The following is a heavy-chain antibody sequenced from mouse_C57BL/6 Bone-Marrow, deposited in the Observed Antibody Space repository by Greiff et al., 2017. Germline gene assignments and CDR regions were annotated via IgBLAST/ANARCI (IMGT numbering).Heavy chain of an antibody. CDR2: IRNKANGYTT. Sequence: EVKVVESGGGLVQPGGSLSLSCAASGFTFTDYYLSWVRQPPGKALEWLGFIRNKANGYTTEYSASVKGRFTISRDNSQSILYLQMNALRAEDSATYYCARGLRPFADWGQGTLVTVSA. CDR1: GFTFTDYY. CDR3: ARGLRPFAD. J-gene: IGHJ3*01. V-gene: IGHV7-3*01. D-gene: IGHD2-4*01.